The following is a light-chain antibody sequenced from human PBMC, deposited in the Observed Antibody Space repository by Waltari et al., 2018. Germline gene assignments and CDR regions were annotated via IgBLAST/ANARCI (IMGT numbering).Light chain of an antibody. Sequence: CRARQSISGVVDWYRQKPGKAPNVLSYATSSLQSGVPSRFSGSGSGTDFTLTISSLQPEDFATYYCQQSYRTPPLTFGGGTKVEIK. CDR2: ATS. CDR3: QQSYRTPPLT. V-gene: IGKV1-39*01. CDR1: QSISGV. J-gene: IGKJ4*01.